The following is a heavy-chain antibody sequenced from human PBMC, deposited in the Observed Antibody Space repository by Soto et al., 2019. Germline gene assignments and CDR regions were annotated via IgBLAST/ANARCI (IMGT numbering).Heavy chain of an antibody. CDR2: INPNSGGT. J-gene: IGHJ6*02. CDR3: ARARAGWEDGYNDYYYGMDV. Sequence: GASVKVSCKASGYTFTGYYMHWVRQAPGQGLEWMGWINPNSGGTNYAQKFQGWVTMTRDTSISTAYMELSRLRSDDTAVYYCARARAGWEDGYNDYYYGMDVWGQGTTVTVSS. CDR1: GYTFTGYY. D-gene: IGHD5-12*01. V-gene: IGHV1-2*04.